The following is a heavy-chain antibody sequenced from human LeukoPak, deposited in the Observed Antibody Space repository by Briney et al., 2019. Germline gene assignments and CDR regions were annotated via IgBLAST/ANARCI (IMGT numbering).Heavy chain of an antibody. Sequence: GGSLRLSCAASGFTFSSYSMNWVRQAPGQGLELVSSISSISSYIYYADSVKGRFTISRDNAKNSLYLQMNSLRAEDTAPYDYAIDLGVIVYPSDYWGQGTLVTVSS. J-gene: IGHJ4*02. D-gene: IGHD3-16*02. CDR3: AIDLGVIVYPSDY. CDR1: GFTFSSYS. V-gene: IGHV3-21*01. CDR2: ISSISSYI.